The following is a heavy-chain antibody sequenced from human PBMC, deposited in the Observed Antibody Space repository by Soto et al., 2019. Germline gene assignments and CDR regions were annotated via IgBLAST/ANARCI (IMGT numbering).Heavy chain of an antibody. CDR3: AKGDRIAAAGHFDY. CDR2: ISHDGSNK. D-gene: IGHD6-13*01. V-gene: IGHV3-30*18. CDR1: GFTFSSYG. J-gene: IGHJ4*02. Sequence: QVQLVESGGGVVQPGRSLRLSCAASGFTFSSYGMHWVRQAPGTGLEWVSVISHDGSNKYYADSVKGRFTISRDNSKNTLYLQMNSPRAEDTAVYYCAKGDRIAAAGHFDYWGQGTLVTVSS.